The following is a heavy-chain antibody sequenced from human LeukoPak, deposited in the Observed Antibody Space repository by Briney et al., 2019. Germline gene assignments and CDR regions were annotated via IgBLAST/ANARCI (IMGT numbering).Heavy chain of an antibody. CDR3: AKDRDDYDAFDI. Sequence: PGGSLRLSCAASGFTFSSYGMHWVRQAPGKGLEWVAVISYDGSNKYYADSVKGRFTISRNNSKNTLYLQMNSLRGEDTAVYYCAKDRDDYDAFDIWGQGTMVTVSS. J-gene: IGHJ3*02. CDR1: GFTFSSYG. V-gene: IGHV3-30*18. CDR2: ISYDGSNK. D-gene: IGHD5-24*01.